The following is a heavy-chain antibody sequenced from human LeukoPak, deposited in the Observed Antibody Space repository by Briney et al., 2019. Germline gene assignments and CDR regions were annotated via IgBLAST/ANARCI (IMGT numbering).Heavy chain of an antibody. D-gene: IGHD6-13*01. CDR2: IYHSGST. CDR1: GDSISRYY. V-gene: IGHV4-59*01. Sequence: PSETLSLTCTVSGDSISRYYWSWIRQPPGKGPEWIGSIYHSGSTYYNPSLKSRVTISVDASKNQFSLKLSSVTAADTAVYYCARQGRKAAGPGFDYWGQGTLVTVSS. CDR3: ARQGRKAAGPGFDY. J-gene: IGHJ4*02.